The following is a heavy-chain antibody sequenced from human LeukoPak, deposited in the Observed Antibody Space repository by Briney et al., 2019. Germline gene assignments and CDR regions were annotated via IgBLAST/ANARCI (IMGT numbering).Heavy chain of an antibody. CDR3: ASEPRQTRLKRPYWN. CDR2: IYSGGST. D-gene: IGHD6-25*01. Sequence: PGGSLRLSCAASGFIVSSNYMSWVRQAPGKGLEWVSVIYSGGSTYYADSVKGRFTISRDNSKNTLYLQMKSLRADDTAVYYCASEPRQTRLKRPYWNWGQGTLVTVSS. J-gene: IGHJ4*02. V-gene: IGHV3-66*01. CDR1: GFIVSSNY.